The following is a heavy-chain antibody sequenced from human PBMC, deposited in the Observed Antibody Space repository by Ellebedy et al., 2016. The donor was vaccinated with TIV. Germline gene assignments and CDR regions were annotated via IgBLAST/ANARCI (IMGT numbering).Heavy chain of an antibody. CDR3: ARSLSD. J-gene: IGHJ4*02. D-gene: IGHD2-21*01. CDR2: IRDNANNYTT. CDR1: GFTSSDHY. V-gene: IGHV3-72*01. Sequence: GGSLRLSCAASGFTSSDHYMDWVRQAPGKGLEWVGLIRDNANNYTTEYASSVKGRFTISRDDSKNSLYLQMNSLKTEDTAVYYCARSLSDWGQGTLGTVSS.